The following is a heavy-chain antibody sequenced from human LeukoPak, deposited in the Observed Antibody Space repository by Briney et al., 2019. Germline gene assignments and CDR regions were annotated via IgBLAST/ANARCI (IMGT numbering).Heavy chain of an antibody. CDR1: GGSFSGYY. Sequence: KASETLSLTCAVYGGSFSGYYWSWIRQPPGKGLEWIGEINHSGSTNYNPSLKSRVTISVDTSKNQFSLKLSSVTAADTAVYYCARGRYNWNYDPYYYYGMDVWGQGTTVTVSS. CDR2: INHSGST. CDR3: ARGRYNWNYDPYYYYGMDV. D-gene: IGHD1-7*01. V-gene: IGHV4-34*01. J-gene: IGHJ6*02.